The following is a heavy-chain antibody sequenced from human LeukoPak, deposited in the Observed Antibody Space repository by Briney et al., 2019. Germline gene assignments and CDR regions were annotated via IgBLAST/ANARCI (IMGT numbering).Heavy chain of an antibody. V-gene: IGHV3-30-3*02. CDR2: ISYDGSNK. CDR3: AKSAWQWLAFFDY. Sequence: GRSLRLSCAASGFTFSSYAMHWVRQAPGKGLEWVAVISYDGSNKYYADSVKGRFTISRDNSKNTLYLQMNSLRAEDMAVYYCAKSAWQWLAFFDYWGQGTLVTVSS. CDR1: GFTFSSYA. D-gene: IGHD6-19*01. J-gene: IGHJ4*02.